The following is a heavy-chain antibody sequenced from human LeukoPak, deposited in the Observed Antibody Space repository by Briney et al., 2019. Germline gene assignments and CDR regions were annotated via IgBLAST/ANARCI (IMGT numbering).Heavy chain of an antibody. J-gene: IGHJ3*02. D-gene: IGHD3-22*01. V-gene: IGHV3-33*01. CDR3: GRDNDSGYYGGAFDI. CDR1: GFTFSSYG. Sequence: GRSLRLSCAASGFTFSSYGMHWVRQAPGKGLEWVAVIWYDGSNKYYADSVKGRFTISRDNSKNTLYLQMNSLRAEDTAVYYLGRDNDSGYYGGAFDIWGQGTMVTVSS. CDR2: IWYDGSNK.